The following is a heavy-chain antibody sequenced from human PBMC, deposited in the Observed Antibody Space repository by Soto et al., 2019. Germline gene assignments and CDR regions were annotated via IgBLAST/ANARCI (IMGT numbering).Heavy chain of an antibody. CDR1: GGSISSYY. V-gene: IGHV4-59*08. CDR2: IYYSGST. J-gene: IGHJ4*02. CDR3: ARRHGSCFDY. Sequence: SETLSLTCTVSGGSISSYYWSWIRQPPGKGLGWIGYIYYSGSTNYNPSLKGRVTISVDTSKNQFSLKLSSVTAADTAVYYCARRHGSCFDYWGQGTQVTVSS.